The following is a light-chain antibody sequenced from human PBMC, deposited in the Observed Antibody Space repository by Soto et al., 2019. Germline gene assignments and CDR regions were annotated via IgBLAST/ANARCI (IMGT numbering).Light chain of an antibody. Sequence: DIQMTQSPSSLSASVRDRVTITFRASQSISSYLNWYQQRPGKAPKLLIYAASSLQTGVPSRFSGSGSGTDFSLTISSLQPEDFSTYYCQQSYSTPRTFGQGTKVDIK. CDR1: QSISSY. J-gene: IGKJ1*01. CDR3: QQSYSTPRT. V-gene: IGKV1-39*01. CDR2: AAS.